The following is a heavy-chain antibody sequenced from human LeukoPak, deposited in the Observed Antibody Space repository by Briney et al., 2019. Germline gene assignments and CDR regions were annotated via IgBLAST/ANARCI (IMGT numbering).Heavy chain of an antibody. V-gene: IGHV1-2*02. CDR3: ARRSIAVAGIIY. D-gene: IGHD6-19*01. Sequence: ASVKVSCKASGYTFTSYGISWVRQAPGQGLEWMGWINPNSGGTNYAQKFQGRVTMTRDTSISTAYMELSRLRSDDTAVYYCARRSIAVAGIIYWGQGTLVTVSS. CDR2: INPNSGGT. CDR1: GYTFTSYG. J-gene: IGHJ4*02.